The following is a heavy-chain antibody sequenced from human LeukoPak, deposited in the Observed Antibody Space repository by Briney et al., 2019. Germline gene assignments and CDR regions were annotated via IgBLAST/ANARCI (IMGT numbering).Heavy chain of an antibody. Sequence: ASVKVSCKVSGYTLTELSMHWVRQAPGKGHEWMGGFDPEDGETIYAQKFQGRVTMTEDTSTDTAYMELSSLRSEDTAVYYCATQTTVTTFPDIYYYYMDVWGKGTTVTVSS. J-gene: IGHJ6*03. D-gene: IGHD4-11*01. V-gene: IGHV1-24*01. CDR2: FDPEDGET. CDR1: GYTLTELS. CDR3: ATQTTVTTFPDIYYYYMDV.